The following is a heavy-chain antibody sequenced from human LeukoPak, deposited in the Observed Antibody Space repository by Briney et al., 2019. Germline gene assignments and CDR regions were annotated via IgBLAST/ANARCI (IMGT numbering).Heavy chain of an antibody. J-gene: IGHJ4*02. V-gene: IGHV1-69*06. CDR3: TRGYGGYAARGFDY. CDR2: IIPIFGTA. Sequence: SVTVSCKASGGTFSSYAISWVRQAPGQGLEWMGGIIPIFGTANYAQKFQGRVTITADKSTSAAYMELSSLRSEDTAVYYCTRGYGGYAARGFDYWGQGTLVTVSS. D-gene: IGHD4-17*01. CDR1: GGTFSSYA.